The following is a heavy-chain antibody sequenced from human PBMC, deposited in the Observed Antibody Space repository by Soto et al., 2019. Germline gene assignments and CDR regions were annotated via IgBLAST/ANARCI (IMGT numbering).Heavy chain of an antibody. D-gene: IGHD1-26*01. V-gene: IGHV4-59*11. CDR2: IYYSGST. J-gene: IGHJ4*01. CDR3: ARAAETGTYYPFDY. CDR1: GGSISNHY. Sequence: QVQLQESGPGLVKPSETLSLTCSVSGGSISNHYWSWIRRPPGKGLEWIGYIYYSGSTNYNPSLKSRVTISVDTSRNQFSLKLSSVTAADTAVYYCARAAETGTYYPFDYWGHGILVTV.